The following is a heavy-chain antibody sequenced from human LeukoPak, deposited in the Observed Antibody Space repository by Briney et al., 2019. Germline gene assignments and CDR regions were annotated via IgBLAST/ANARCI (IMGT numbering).Heavy chain of an antibody. V-gene: IGHV3-7*01. CDR2: IKQDGSEI. CDR1: GFTFSDYW. D-gene: IGHD5-24*01. J-gene: IGHJ3*02. Sequence: GGSLRLSCAASGFTFSDYWMSWVRQAPGKGLEWLANIKQDGSEIYYVDSVKGRFTISRDNAKNSLYLQVNSLRVEDTAVYYCARDPRDAYNRAIDIWGQGTMVTVSS. CDR3: ARDPRDAYNRAIDI.